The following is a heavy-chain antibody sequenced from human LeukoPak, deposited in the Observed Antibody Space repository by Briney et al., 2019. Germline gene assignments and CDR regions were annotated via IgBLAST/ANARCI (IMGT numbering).Heavy chain of an antibody. CDR2: INPNSGGT. CDR3: ARGSFYDTRGTDY. D-gene: IGHD3-22*01. J-gene: IGHJ4*02. Sequence: ASVKVSCKAFGYTFTGYYMHWVRQAPGQGLEWMGWINPNSGGTNYAQKFQGRVTMTRNTSISTAYMELSSLRSEDTGVYYCARGSFYDTRGTDYWGQGTLVTVSS. V-gene: IGHV1-2*02. CDR1: GYTFTGYY.